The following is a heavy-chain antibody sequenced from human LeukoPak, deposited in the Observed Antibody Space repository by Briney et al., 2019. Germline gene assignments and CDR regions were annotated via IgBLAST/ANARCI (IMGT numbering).Heavy chain of an antibody. D-gene: IGHD3-10*01. CDR2: ISSSGSTI. J-gene: IGHJ6*04. CDR1: GFTFSSYE. CDR3: ARDPGSGSCYPPGYYYGMDV. Sequence: GGSLRLSCAASGFTFSSYEMNWVRQAPGKGLEWVSYISSSGSTIYYADSVKGRFTISRDNAKNSLYLQMNSLRAEDTAVYYCARDPGSGSCYPPGYYYGMDVWGKGTTVTVSS. V-gene: IGHV3-48*03.